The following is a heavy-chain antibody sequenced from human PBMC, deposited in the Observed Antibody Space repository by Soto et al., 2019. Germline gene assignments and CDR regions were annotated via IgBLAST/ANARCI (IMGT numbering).Heavy chain of an antibody. V-gene: IGHV4-61*08. Sequence: PSETVSLTCSFSGVPVSSGGNNGSWIRQTPGKGLEWIGYIHYSGSANYNPSLKSRATISVDTSKNQFSLKLSSVTAADTAVYYCGRGGGYCSTERCLKYCFDYSGPGALVTVFS. D-gene: IGHD2-2*01. CDR3: GRGGGYCSTERCLKYCFDY. J-gene: IGHJ4*02. CDR2: IHYSGSA. CDR1: GVPVSSGGNN.